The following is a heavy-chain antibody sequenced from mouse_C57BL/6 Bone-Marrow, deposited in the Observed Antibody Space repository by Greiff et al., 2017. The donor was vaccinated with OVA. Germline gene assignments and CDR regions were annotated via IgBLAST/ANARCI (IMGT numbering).Heavy chain of an antibody. CDR3: ARYISSGFYAMDY. V-gene: IGHV7-3*01. CDR2: IRNKANGYTT. CDR1: GFTFTDYY. Sequence: EVHLVESGGGLVQPGGSLSLSCAASGFTFTDYYMSWVRQPPGQALEWLGFIRNKANGYTTEYSASVKGRFTISRDNSQSILYLQMNALRAEDSATYYCARYISSGFYAMDYWGQGTSVTVSS. D-gene: IGHD3-2*02. J-gene: IGHJ4*01.